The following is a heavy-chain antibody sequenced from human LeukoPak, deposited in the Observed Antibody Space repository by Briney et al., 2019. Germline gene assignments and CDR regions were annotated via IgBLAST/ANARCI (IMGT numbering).Heavy chain of an antibody. Sequence: PGGSLRLSCAASGFTFSNYAMSWVRQAPGKGLEWVSVISGSGGSTYYADFVKGRFTISRDDSRNTLYLQMNSLRAEDTAVYYCTKAGAVAGSNWYFDLWGRGTLVTVSS. V-gene: IGHV3-23*01. J-gene: IGHJ2*01. CDR3: TKAGAVAGSNWYFDL. CDR2: ISGSGGST. CDR1: GFTFSNYA. D-gene: IGHD6-19*01.